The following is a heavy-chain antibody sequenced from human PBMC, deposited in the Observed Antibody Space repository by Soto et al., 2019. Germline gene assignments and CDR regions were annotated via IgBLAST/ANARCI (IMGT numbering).Heavy chain of an antibody. CDR1: GFTLRSHS. J-gene: IGHJ4*02. D-gene: IGHD3-10*02. CDR2: ISNGGAST. Sequence: EVHLLESGGGLVQPGGSLRLSCVASGFTLRSHSMAWVRQAPGKRLEWVSTISNGGASTFYADSVKGRFTLSRDTSKNTLYLQMDSLRAVAAAVYFCATWSGFGDSWGQGTLVTVSS. V-gene: IGHV3-23*01. CDR3: ATWSGFGDS.